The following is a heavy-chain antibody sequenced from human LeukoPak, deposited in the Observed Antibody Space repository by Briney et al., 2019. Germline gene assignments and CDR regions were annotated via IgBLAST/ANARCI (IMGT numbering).Heavy chain of an antibody. CDR1: GGTFSSYA. Sequence: SVKVSCKASGGTFSSYAISWVRQAPGQGLEWMGGIIPIFGTANYAQKFQGRVTITTDESTSTAYMELSSLRSEDTAVYYCAYAYYYDSSGEFDYWGQGTPVTVSS. J-gene: IGHJ4*02. CDR3: AYAYYYDSSGEFDY. CDR2: IIPIFGTA. D-gene: IGHD3-22*01. V-gene: IGHV1-69*05.